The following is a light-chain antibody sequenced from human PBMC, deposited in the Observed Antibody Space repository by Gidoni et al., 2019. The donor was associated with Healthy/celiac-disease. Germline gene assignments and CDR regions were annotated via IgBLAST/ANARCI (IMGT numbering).Light chain of an antibody. CDR1: QSVSSN. CDR3: QQYGNWPLYT. J-gene: IGKJ2*01. CDR2: GAS. V-gene: IGKV3-15*01. Sequence: EIVMTQSPATLSVSPGERATLSCRASQSVSSNLAWYQQKPGQAPRLLIYGASTRATGIPARFSGSESGTEFTLTISRLQSEDFAVYYCQQYGNWPLYTFGQGTKLEIK.